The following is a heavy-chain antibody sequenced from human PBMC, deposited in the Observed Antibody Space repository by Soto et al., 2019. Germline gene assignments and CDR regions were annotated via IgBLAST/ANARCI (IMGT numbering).Heavy chain of an antibody. J-gene: IGHJ4*02. D-gene: IGHD5-18*01. CDR2: ISGSGGST. Sequence: GGSLRLSCAASGFSFSSYAMSWVRQAPGKWLEWVSAISGSGGSTYYAVSVKGRFTISRDNSKNTLYLQMTSLRAEDTAVYYCAKVRTAMAYFDYWGQGTLVTVSS. CDR1: GFSFSSYA. V-gene: IGHV3-23*01. CDR3: AKVRTAMAYFDY.